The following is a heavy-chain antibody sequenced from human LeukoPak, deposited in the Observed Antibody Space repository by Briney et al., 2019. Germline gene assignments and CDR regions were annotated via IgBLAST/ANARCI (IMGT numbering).Heavy chain of an antibody. CDR1: GFTFSSYS. Sequence: GRSLRLSCAASGFTFSSYSMNWVRQAPGKGLEWVSYISSSSSTIYYADSVKGRFTISRDIVKNTVFLQMNSLRAEDTAIYYCARGMHPYGDSKGATRWYFDLWGRGTLVTVSS. CDR2: ISSSSSTI. CDR3: ARGMHPYGDSKGATRWYFDL. V-gene: IGHV3-48*04. D-gene: IGHD4-17*01. J-gene: IGHJ2*01.